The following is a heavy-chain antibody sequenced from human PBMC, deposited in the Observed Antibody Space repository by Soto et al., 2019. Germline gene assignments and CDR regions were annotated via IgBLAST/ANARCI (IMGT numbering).Heavy chain of an antibody. CDR2: IYYSGST. Sequence: QVQLQESGPGLVKPSETLSLTCTVSGGSVSSGSYYWNWIRQPPGKGREWIGHIYYSGSTSYNPSLKGRVTISGDTSKNQFSLKLSSVTAADTAVYYCARASDAAMGHFDYWGQGTLVTVSA. CDR3: ARASDAAMGHFDY. J-gene: IGHJ4*02. V-gene: IGHV4-61*01. D-gene: IGHD5-18*01. CDR1: GGSVSSGSYY.